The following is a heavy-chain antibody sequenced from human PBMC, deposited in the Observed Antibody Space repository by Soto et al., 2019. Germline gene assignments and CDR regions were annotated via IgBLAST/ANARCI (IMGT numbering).Heavy chain of an antibody. V-gene: IGHV4-34*01. CDR3: ARESHDILTGPPWVWYFDL. D-gene: IGHD3-9*01. CDR2: INDRGSI. CDR1: GGSFSGYY. J-gene: IGHJ2*01. Sequence: QVQLQQWGAGPLRPLETLSLTCGVSGGSFSGYYWAWIRQSPGKGLEWIGEINDRGSINYNPSLKSRVSISVDTLKNHYSLTLRSVTAADTAVYYCARESHDILTGPPWVWYFDLWGRGTLVTVSS.